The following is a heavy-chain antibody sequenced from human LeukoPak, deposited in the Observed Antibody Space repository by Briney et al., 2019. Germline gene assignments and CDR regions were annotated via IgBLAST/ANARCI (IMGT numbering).Heavy chain of an antibody. V-gene: IGHV1-24*01. CDR1: GYTLTELS. Sequence: GASVKVSCKVSGYTLTELSMHWVRQAPGKGLEWGGGFDPEDGETIYAQKFQGRVTMTEDTSTDTAYMELSSLRSEDTAVYYCATLDGGIAADGRSPKDYWGQGTLVTVSS. CDR3: ATLDGGIAADGRSPKDY. CDR2: FDPEDGET. D-gene: IGHD6-13*01. J-gene: IGHJ4*02.